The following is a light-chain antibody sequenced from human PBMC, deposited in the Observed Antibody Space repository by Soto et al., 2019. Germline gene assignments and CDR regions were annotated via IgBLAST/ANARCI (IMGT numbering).Light chain of an antibody. CDR2: ETS. J-gene: IGLJ2*01. CDR1: TGVVTSGHY. Sequence: AVVTQEPSLTVSPGGTVTLTCGSSTGVVTSGHYPYWFQQKPGQAPKTLIYETSNKHSWTPARFSGSLLGGKAALTLSGAQPEDEAEYYCLLSYSGPRVFGGGTKVTVL. CDR3: LLSYSGPRV. V-gene: IGLV7-46*01.